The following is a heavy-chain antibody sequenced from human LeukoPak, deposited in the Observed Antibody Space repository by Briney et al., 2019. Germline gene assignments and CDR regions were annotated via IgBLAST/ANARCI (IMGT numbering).Heavy chain of an antibody. Sequence: SETLSLTCTVSGGSISSYYWSWIRQPPGKGLEWIGYIYNSGSTNYNPSLKSRVTISVDTSKNQFSLKLSSVTAADTAVYYCARDRAVGATTEYYFDYWGQGTLVTVSS. CDR3: ARDRAVGATTEYYFDY. D-gene: IGHD1-26*01. J-gene: IGHJ4*02. CDR1: GGSISSYY. V-gene: IGHV4-4*08. CDR2: IYNSGST.